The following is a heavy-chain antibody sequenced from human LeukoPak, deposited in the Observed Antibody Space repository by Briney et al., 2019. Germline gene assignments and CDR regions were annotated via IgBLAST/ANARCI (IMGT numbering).Heavy chain of an antibody. J-gene: IGHJ6*02. CDR3: ASTVGRTDYYYGMDV. CDR1: GFTFSSYG. V-gene: IGHV3-33*01. D-gene: IGHD1-26*01. Sequence: GGSLRLSCAASGFTFSSYGMQWVRQAPGKGLEWVAVIWYDGSNKYYADSVKGRFTISRDNSKNTLYLQMNSLRAEDTAVYYCASTVGRTDYYYGMDVWGQGTTVTVSS. CDR2: IWYDGSNK.